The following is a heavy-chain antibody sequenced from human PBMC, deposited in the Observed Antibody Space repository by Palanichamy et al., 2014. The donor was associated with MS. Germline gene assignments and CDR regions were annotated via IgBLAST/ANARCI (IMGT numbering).Heavy chain of an antibody. V-gene: IGHV4-39*01. J-gene: IGHJ3*01. D-gene: IGHD3-16*01. Sequence: QLQPKESGPGLVKPSETLSLTRSVSGGSISSTSYYWGWIRQPPGKGLEWIGSIYYSGSTYYSPSLKSRVTLSVDTSKNQFSLKLNSVTAADTAVYYCASGSYVWGSPTYAFDVWGQGTMVTVSS. CDR1: GGSISSTSYY. CDR2: IYYSGST. CDR3: ASGSYVWGSPTYAFDV.